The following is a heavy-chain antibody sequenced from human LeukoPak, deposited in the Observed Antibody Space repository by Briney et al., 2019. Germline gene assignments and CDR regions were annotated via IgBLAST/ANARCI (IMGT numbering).Heavy chain of an antibody. Sequence: RASVKVSCKASGYTFTSYGISWVRQAPGQGLEWMGWISAYNGNTNYAQKLQGRVTMTTDTSTSTAYMELRSLRSDDTAVYYCVGVYNIWPNYWGQGPRVPVSS. V-gene: IGHV1-18*01. CDR3: VGVYNIWPNY. D-gene: IGHD3-9*01. CDR2: ISAYNGNT. J-gene: IGHJ4*02. CDR1: GYTFTSYG.